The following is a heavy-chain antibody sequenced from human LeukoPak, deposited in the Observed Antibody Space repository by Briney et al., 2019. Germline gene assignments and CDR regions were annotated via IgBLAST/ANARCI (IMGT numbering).Heavy chain of an antibody. CDR3: ASRSDYGADGRD. Sequence: PSQTLSLTCTVSGDSITSGSYYWAWIRQPPGKGLEWIGEINHSGSTNYNPSLKSRVTISVDTSKNQFSLKLSSVTAADTAVYYCASRSDYGADGRDWGQGTLVTVSS. CDR1: GDSITSGSYY. D-gene: IGHD4-17*01. V-gene: IGHV4-39*07. J-gene: IGHJ4*02. CDR2: INHSGST.